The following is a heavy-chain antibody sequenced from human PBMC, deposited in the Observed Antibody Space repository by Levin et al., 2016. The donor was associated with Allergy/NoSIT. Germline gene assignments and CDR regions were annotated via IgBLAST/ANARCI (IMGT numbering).Heavy chain of an antibody. J-gene: IGHJ4*02. Sequence: GGSLRLSCAASGFTFSNYWMSWVRQAPGKGLEWVANVNPDGGEKYYVDSVKGRFTISRDNARNSLYLQMNSLRAEDTAVYYCARDMGIAVTGTGLLDYWGQGALVTVSS. CDR3: ARDMGIAVTGTGLLDY. CDR1: GFTFSNYW. D-gene: IGHD6-19*01. CDR2: VNPDGGEK. V-gene: IGHV3-7*01.